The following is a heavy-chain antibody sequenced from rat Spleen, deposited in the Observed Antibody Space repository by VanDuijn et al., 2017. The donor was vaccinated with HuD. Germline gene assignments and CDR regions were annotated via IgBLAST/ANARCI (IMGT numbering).Heavy chain of an antibody. Sequence: EVQLVETGGGLVQPGRSLKLSCAVSGFTFSDYYMAWVRQAPTKGLEWVASISPSGGSTYYRDSVKGRFTISRDNAKSTLYLQMDSLRSEDTATYYCTTDRAGSSPFVYWGQGTLATVSS. CDR1: GFTFSDYY. D-gene: IGHD3-1*01. CDR3: TTDRAGSSPFVY. CDR2: ISPSGGST. J-gene: IGHJ3*01. V-gene: IGHV5-27*01.